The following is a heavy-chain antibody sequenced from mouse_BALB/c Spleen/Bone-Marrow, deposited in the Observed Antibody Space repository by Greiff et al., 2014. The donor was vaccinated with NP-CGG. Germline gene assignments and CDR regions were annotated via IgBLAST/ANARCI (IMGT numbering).Heavy chain of an antibody. D-gene: IGHD1-2*01. CDR2: IYPGDSDT. CDR3: TRRTATLDY. J-gene: IGHJ2*01. V-gene: IGHV1-5*01. Sequence: EVQLQQSGTVLARPGASVKMSCKASGYSFTSYWIHWVKQRPGQGLEWIGAIYPGDSDTSFNQKFKDKAKLTAVTSASTAYMELSSLTNEDFAVYYCTRRTATLDYWGQGTTLTVSS. CDR1: GYSFTSYW.